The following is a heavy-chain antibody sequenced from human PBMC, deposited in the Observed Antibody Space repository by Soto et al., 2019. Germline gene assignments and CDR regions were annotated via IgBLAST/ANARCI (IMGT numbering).Heavy chain of an antibody. V-gene: IGHV3-53*01. Sequence: RWVSKNQGKGLEWVSGIYSGDSTSYADSVKGRFTISKDNSKNTLYLQMNSLRAEDTAVYYCATSESSGHYQHWGQGTLVT. J-gene: IGHJ1*01. D-gene: IGHD3-22*01. CDR2: IYSGDST. CDR3: ATSESSGHYQH.